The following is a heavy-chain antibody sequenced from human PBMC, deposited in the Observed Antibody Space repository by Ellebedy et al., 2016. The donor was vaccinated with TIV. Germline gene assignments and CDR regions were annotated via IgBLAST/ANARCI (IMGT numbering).Heavy chain of an antibody. Sequence: SETLSLXXAVYGGSFSGHHWNWIRQPPGKGLEWIGEISHSGSTNYNPSLKSRVAMSTDTSKNQFSLKLSSVTAADMAVYYCARGRPYCSGGTCYSYYFDYWGQGSLVTVSS. CDR3: ARGRPYCSGGTCYSYYFDY. D-gene: IGHD2-15*01. V-gene: IGHV4-34*01. CDR1: GGSFSGHH. J-gene: IGHJ4*02. CDR2: ISHSGST.